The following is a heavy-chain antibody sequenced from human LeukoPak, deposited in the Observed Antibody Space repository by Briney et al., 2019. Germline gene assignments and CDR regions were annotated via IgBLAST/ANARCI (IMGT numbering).Heavy chain of an antibody. Sequence: SETLSLTCTVSGGSISSSSYYWGWIRQPPGTGLEWIGSIYYSGSTYYNPSLKSRVTISVDTSKNQFSLKLSSVTAADTAVYYCARRITMIVVVKRGWFDPWGQGTLVTVSS. CDR2: IYYSGST. CDR3: ARRITMIVVVKRGWFDP. CDR1: GGSISSSSYY. V-gene: IGHV4-39*07. J-gene: IGHJ5*02. D-gene: IGHD3-22*01.